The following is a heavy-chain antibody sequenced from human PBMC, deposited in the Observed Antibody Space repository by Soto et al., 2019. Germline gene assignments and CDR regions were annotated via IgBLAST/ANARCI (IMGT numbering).Heavy chain of an antibody. J-gene: IGHJ4*02. D-gene: IGHD6-25*01. V-gene: IGHV4-59*01. CDR1: GGSISSYY. Sequence: SETLSLTCTVSGGSISSYYWSWIRQPPGKGLEWIGYIYYSGSTNYNPSLKSRVTISVDTSKNQFSLKLSSVTAADTAVYYCARTQRYFDYWGQGTLVTVSS. CDR2: IYYSGST. CDR3: ARTQRYFDY.